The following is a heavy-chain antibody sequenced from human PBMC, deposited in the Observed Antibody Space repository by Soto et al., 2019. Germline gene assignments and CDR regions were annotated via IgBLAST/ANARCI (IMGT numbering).Heavy chain of an antibody. CDR3: AKGSSAVYCFDY. Sequence: EVQLLESGGGLVQPGGSLRLSCAASGFTFSSYAMSWVRQAPGMGLEWVSAISASGGSTYYADSVKGRFTISRDSSKNTVFLQINSLRAEDTAVYYCAKGSSAVYCFDYWGQGTLVTVSS. V-gene: IGHV3-23*01. CDR1: GFTFSSYA. D-gene: IGHD2-15*01. J-gene: IGHJ4*02. CDR2: ISASGGST.